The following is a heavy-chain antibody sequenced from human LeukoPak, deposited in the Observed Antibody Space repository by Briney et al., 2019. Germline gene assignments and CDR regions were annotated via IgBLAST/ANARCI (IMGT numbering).Heavy chain of an antibody. CDR3: ARAQEGSGSYSTFDY. D-gene: IGHD1-26*01. Sequence: SETLSLTCTVSGYSISSGYYWSWIRQPPGKGLEWIGYIYYSGSTNYNPSLKSRVTISVDTSKNQFSLKLSSVTAADTAVYYCARAQEGSGSYSTFDYWGQGTLVTVSS. V-gene: IGHV4-61*01. CDR2: IYYSGST. J-gene: IGHJ4*02. CDR1: GYSISSGYY.